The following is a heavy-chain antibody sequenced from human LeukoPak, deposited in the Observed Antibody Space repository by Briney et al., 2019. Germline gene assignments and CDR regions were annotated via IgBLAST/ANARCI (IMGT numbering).Heavy chain of an antibody. CDR2: NYYSGST. Sequence: SETLSLTCTVSGGSISNYYWTWIRQPPGRGLEWIGYNYYSGSTYYHPSLKSRVTISVDTSKNQFSLKLTSVTAADTAVYYCARLSGSPHPPFDYWGQGTLVTVSS. CDR3: ARLSGSPHPPFDY. CDR1: GGSISNYY. D-gene: IGHD1-26*01. J-gene: IGHJ4*02. V-gene: IGHV4-59*08.